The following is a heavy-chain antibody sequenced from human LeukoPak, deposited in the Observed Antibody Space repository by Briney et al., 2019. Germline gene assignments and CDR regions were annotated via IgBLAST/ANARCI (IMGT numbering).Heavy chain of an antibody. CDR2: IYYSGST. CDR1: GGSISSYY. V-gene: IGHV4-59*01. J-gene: IGHJ4*02. D-gene: IGHD1-26*01. CDR3: ARGHLVFDY. Sequence: PSETLSLTCTVSGGSISSYYWSWIRQPPGKGLEWIGYIYYSGSTNYNPSLKSRVTIPVDTTKNQFSLKLSSVTAADTAVYYCARGHLVFDYWGQGTLVTVSS.